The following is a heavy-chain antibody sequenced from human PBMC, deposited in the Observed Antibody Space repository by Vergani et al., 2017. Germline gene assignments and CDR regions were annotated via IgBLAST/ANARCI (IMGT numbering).Heavy chain of an antibody. D-gene: IGHD3-10*01. CDR2: ISAYNGNT. J-gene: IGHJ4*02. CDR1: GYTFTSYG. CDR3: ATNYGSEHPPNDYFDD. Sequence: QVQLVQSGAEVKKPGASVKVSCKASGYTFTSYGISWVRQAPGQGLEWMGWISAYNGNTNYAKKLQGRVTMTTDTSTSTAYIELRSLRSDDTAVYYCATNYGSEHPPNDYFDDWGQGTLVTVAS. V-gene: IGHV1-18*01.